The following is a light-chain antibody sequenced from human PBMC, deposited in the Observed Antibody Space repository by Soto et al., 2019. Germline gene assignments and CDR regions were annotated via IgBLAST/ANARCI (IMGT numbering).Light chain of an antibody. CDR2: DVN. Sequence: QSALTQPRSVSGSPGQSVTISCTGTSSDVGSYNYVSWYQQHPGKAPKVMINDVNKRPSGVPDRFSGSKSGNTASLTISGLQAEDEADNYCCSYASGYTLYVFGTGTKVTVL. J-gene: IGLJ1*01. CDR1: SSDVGSYNY. CDR3: CSYASGYTLYV. V-gene: IGLV2-11*01.